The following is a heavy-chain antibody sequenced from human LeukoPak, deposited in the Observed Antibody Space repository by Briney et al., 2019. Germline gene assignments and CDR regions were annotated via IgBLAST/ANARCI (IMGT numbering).Heavy chain of an antibody. CDR3: ARGGLVGATDYFDY. J-gene: IGHJ4*02. V-gene: IGHV4-31*03. D-gene: IGHD1-26*01. CDR2: IYYSGGST. Sequence: PSQTLSLTCIVSGGSISSGGYYWSWIRQHPGKGLDFIGYIYYSGGSTHSNPSLKSRVTMSVDTSKNQFSLKLSSVTAADTAVYYCARGGLVGATDYFDYWGQGTLVTVSS. CDR1: GGSISSGGYY.